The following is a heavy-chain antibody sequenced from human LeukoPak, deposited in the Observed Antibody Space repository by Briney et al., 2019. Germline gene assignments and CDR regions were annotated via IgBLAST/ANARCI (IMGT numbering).Heavy chain of an antibody. Sequence: GRSLRLSCVASGFTFSSYGMHWVRQAPGKGLERVSVIYSGGTTKYADSVRGRLTISRDNSKNTLYLQMNSLRAEDTAVYYCARGVWFGELYTGNFDYWGQGTLVTVSS. D-gene: IGHD3-10*01. CDR3: ARGVWFGELYTGNFDY. V-gene: IGHV3-53*01. CDR2: IYSGGTT. CDR1: GFTFSSYG. J-gene: IGHJ4*02.